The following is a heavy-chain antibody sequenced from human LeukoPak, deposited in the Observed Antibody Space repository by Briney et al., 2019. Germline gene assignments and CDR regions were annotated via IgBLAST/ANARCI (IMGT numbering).Heavy chain of an antibody. CDR3: ARDSYSYGYGGFDY. D-gene: IGHD5-18*01. V-gene: IGHV4-30-4*01. Sequence: SETLSLTCTVSGGSISSGDGYWSWIRQSQGKGLEWIGYIYSTGNTYYNPSLKSRVIISVDTSKNQFSLELNSVTAADTAVYYCARDSYSYGYGGFDYWGQGILVTVSS. CDR1: GGSISSGDGY. CDR2: IYSTGNT. J-gene: IGHJ4*02.